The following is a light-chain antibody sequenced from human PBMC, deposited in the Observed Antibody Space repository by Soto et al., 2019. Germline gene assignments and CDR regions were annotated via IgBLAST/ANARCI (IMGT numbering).Light chain of an antibody. CDR2: GVT. V-gene: IGLV2-14*03. CDR3: SSFTSNRIYV. Sequence: QFVLTQPTSVSGSPGQSITISCTGNHTDIGTYDYVSWYQQHPGRAPRLLIHGVTTRPSGISDRFSASKSGLTASLTISGLQPEDEADYYCSSFTSNRIYVFGPGTKVTVL. CDR1: HTDIGTYDY. J-gene: IGLJ1*01.